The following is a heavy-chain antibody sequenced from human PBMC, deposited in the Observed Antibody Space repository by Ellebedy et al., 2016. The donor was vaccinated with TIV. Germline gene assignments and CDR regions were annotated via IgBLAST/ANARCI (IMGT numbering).Heavy chain of an antibody. CDR2: KRQDGGQK. V-gene: IGHV3-7*02. J-gene: IGHJ4*02. Sequence: LSLTCAGSGLTFPHQPFTCAPPAPRKGLCWGANKRQDGGQKYYGESVKGRFTIPRDNAEKSVYLQMVSLRVDDTAVYYCESGTPFYSSSWNFDYWGQGTLVSVSS. CDR3: ESGTPFYSSSWNFDY. CDR1: GLTFPHQP. D-gene: IGHD6-13*01.